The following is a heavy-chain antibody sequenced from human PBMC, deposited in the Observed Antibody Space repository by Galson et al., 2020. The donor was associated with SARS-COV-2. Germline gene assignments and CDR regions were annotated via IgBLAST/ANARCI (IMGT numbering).Heavy chain of an antibody. Sequence: SVKVSCKASGGTFSSYAISWVRQAPGQGLEWMGGIIPIFGTANYAQKFQGRVTVTADESTSTAYMELSSLRSEDTAVYYCASYHAYDSSGYSLDCWGEGTLVTGS. CDR2: IIPIFGTA. V-gene: IGHV1-69*13. CDR1: GGTFSSYA. CDR3: ASYHAYDSSGYSLDC. J-gene: IGHJ4*02. D-gene: IGHD3-22*01.